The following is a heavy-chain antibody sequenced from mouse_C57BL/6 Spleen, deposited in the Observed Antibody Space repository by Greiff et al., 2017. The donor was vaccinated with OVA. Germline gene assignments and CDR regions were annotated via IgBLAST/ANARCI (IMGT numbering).Heavy chain of an antibody. CDR2: IYPRSGNT. CDR3: AKNDGYPY. J-gene: IGHJ3*01. D-gene: IGHD2-3*01. V-gene: IGHV1-81*01. Sequence: VKLMESGAELARPGASVKLSCKASGYTFTSYGISWVKQRTGQGLEWIGEIYPRSGNTYYNEKFKGKATLTADKSSSTAYMALRSLTSEDAAVYFCAKNDGYPYWGQGTLVTVSA. CDR1: GYTFTSYG.